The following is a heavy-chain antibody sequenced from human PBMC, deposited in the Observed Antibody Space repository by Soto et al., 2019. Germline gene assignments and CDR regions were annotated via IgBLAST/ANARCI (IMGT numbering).Heavy chain of an antibody. CDR2: IWYDGSNK. V-gene: IGHV3-33*01. J-gene: IGHJ4*02. CDR1: GFTFSSYG. Sequence: QVQLVESGGGVVQPGRSLRLSCAASGFTFSSYGMHWVRQAPGKGLEWVAVIWYDGSNKNYADSVKGRFTISRDNSKNTLYLQMNSLRAEDTAVYYCAREAYPEYSGYDYLDYWGQGTLVTVSS. D-gene: IGHD5-12*01. CDR3: AREAYPEYSGYDYLDY.